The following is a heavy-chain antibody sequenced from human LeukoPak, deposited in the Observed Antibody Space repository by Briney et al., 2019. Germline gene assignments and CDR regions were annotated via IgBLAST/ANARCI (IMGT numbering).Heavy chain of an antibody. V-gene: IGHV4-59*01. J-gene: IGHJ4*02. CDR3: ARYDRSGYGFDC. D-gene: IGHD5-12*01. Sequence: SETLSLTCTVSAGSISDYYWSWIRQPPGKGLEWIGYIHYSGSSNYNPSLKSRVTISVDTSKNQFSLKLSSVTAADTAVYYCARYDRSGYGFDCWGQGTLVTVSS. CDR1: AGSISDYY. CDR2: IHYSGSS.